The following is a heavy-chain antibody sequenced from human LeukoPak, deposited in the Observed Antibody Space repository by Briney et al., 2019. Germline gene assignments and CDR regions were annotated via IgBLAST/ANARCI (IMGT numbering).Heavy chain of an antibody. D-gene: IGHD4-17*01. J-gene: IGHJ6*03. CDR3: ARTTVTTFYYYMDV. CDR2: FDPEDGET. V-gene: IGHV1-24*01. Sequence: ASVKVSCKVSGYTLTELSMHWVRQAPGKGLEWMGGFDPEDGETIYAQKFQGRVTMTEDTSTDTAYMELSRLRSDDTAVYYCARTTVTTFYYYMDVWGKGTTVTVSS. CDR1: GYTLTELS.